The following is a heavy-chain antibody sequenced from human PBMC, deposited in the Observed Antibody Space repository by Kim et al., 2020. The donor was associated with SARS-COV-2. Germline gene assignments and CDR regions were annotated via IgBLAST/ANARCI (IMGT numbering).Heavy chain of an antibody. CDR1: GFTFSTYG. CDR3: AKATQRLYYYGSGSYLPDAFDI. CDR2: ISYDGSNK. Sequence: GGSMRLSCAASGFTFSTYGMHWVRQAPGKGLEWVAVISYDGSNKYYADSVKGRFTISRDNSKNTLYLQMNSLRAEDTAVYYCAKATQRLYYYGSGSYLPDAFDIWGQGTMVTVYS. J-gene: IGHJ3*02. D-gene: IGHD3-10*01. V-gene: IGHV3-30*18.